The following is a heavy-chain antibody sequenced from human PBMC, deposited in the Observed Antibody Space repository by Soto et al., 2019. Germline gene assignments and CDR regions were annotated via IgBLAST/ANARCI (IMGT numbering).Heavy chain of an antibody. CDR1: GGTFSSYA. D-gene: IGHD3-22*01. Sequence: GASVKVSCKASGGTFSSYAISWVRQAPEQGLEWMGGIIPIFGTANYAQKFQGRVTITADESTSTAYMELSSLRSEDTAVYYCARVRQYYYDSSGYYVLPFDPWGQGTLVTVSS. CDR3: ARVRQYYYDSSGYYVLPFDP. J-gene: IGHJ5*02. V-gene: IGHV1-69*13. CDR2: IIPIFGTA.